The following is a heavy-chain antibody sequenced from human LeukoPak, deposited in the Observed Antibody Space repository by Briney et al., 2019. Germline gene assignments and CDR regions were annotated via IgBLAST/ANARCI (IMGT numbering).Heavy chain of an antibody. CDR1: GFTLSTVW. D-gene: IGHD3-3*02. J-gene: IGHJ4*02. CDR2: IKEKSEGGTA. CDR3: TSTLGY. Sequence: GGSLRLSCAASGFTLSTVWLTWVRQAPGKGLEWVGRIKEKSEGGTADYAAPVKGRLTILRDDSKNTLYLQMNSLKTEDTGVYWCTSTLGYWGQGTLVTVSS. V-gene: IGHV3-15*01.